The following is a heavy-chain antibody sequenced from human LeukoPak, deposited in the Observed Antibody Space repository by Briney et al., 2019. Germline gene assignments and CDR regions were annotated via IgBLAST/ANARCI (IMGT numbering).Heavy chain of an antibody. J-gene: IGHJ4*02. Sequence: GGSLRLSCAASGFTFSSYWMSWVRQAPGKGLEWVANIKQDGSEKYYVDSVKGRFTISRDNAMNSLYLQMNSLRAEDTAVYYCARSPVATIAVVDYWGQGTLVTVSS. V-gene: IGHV3-7*01. CDR1: GFTFSSYW. D-gene: IGHD5-24*01. CDR2: IKQDGSEK. CDR3: ARSPVATIAVVDY.